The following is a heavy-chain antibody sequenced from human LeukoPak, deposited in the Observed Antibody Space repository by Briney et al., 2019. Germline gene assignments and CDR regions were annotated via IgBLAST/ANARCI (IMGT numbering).Heavy chain of an antibody. CDR1: GGSISSSSYY. V-gene: IGHV4-39*07. D-gene: IGHD2-8*01. CDR3: ARGWSYGQYYFDY. J-gene: IGHJ4*02. CDR2: IYYSGST. Sequence: PSETLSLTCTVSGGSISSSSYYWGWIRQPPGKGLEWIGSIYYSGSTYYNPSLKSRVTISVDTSKNQFSLKLSSVTAADTAVYYCARGWSYGQYYFDYWGQGTLVTVSS.